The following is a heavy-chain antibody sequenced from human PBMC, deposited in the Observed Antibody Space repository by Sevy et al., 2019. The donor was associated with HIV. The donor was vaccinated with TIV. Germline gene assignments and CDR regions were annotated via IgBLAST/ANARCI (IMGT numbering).Heavy chain of an antibody. V-gene: IGHV3-7*01. J-gene: IGHJ6*02. CDR1: GFTFRNYW. Sequence: GGSLRLSCAASGFTFRNYWMTWVRQAPGKGLEWVANIKEDGSERNYLDSVKGRFTISRDNAKESLYLQINSLRAEDTAVYYCARHCSGGSCYSLLPHYYYGMDVWGQGTTVTVSS. CDR3: ARHCSGGSCYSLLPHYYYGMDV. D-gene: IGHD2-15*01. CDR2: IKEDGSER.